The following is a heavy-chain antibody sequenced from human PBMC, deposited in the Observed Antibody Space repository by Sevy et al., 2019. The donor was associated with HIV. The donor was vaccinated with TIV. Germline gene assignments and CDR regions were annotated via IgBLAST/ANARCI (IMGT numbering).Heavy chain of an antibody. CDR3: ARDKTILEGRYGMDV. CDR1: GFTFNNYN. V-gene: IGHV3-21*01. D-gene: IGHD3-3*01. Sequence: GGSLRLSCAASGFTFNNYNMNWVRQAPGKGLEWVSFISSGSCHIYYADSVKGRFTISRDNAKSSLYLQMNSLRAEDTAVYHCARDKTILEGRYGMDVWGQGTTVTVSS. J-gene: IGHJ6*02. CDR2: ISSGSCHI.